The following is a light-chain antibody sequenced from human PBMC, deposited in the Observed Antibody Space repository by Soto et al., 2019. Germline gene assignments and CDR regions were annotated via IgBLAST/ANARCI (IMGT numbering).Light chain of an antibody. V-gene: IGLV3-21*02. Sequence: SYELTQPPSVSVAPGQTARIACGGANLDNKNVNWHQQKPGQAPVLVVYDDTDRPSGIPERFSGSNSGNSATLTISRVEAGDEADYYCQVWDSGSDRYVFGPGTKVTVL. CDR1: NLDNKN. CDR2: DDT. J-gene: IGLJ1*01. CDR3: QVWDSGSDRYV.